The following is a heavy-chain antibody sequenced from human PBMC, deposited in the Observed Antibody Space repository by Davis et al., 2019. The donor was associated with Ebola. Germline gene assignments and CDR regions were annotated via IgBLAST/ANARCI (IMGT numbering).Heavy chain of an antibody. V-gene: IGHV1-18*01. Sequence: AASVKVSCKASGYTFTSYGISWVRQAPGQGLEWMGWISAYNGNTNYAQKLQGRVTMTTDTSTSTAYMELSSLRSEDTAVYYCARDLVVVAAPHNWFDPWGQGTLVTVSS. D-gene: IGHD2-15*01. J-gene: IGHJ5*02. CDR2: ISAYNGNT. CDR1: GYTFTSYG. CDR3: ARDLVVVAAPHNWFDP.